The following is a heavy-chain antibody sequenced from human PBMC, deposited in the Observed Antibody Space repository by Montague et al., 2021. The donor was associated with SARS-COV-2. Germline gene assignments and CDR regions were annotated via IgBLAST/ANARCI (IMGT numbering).Heavy chain of an antibody. CDR2: IYYSGST. D-gene: IGHD6-13*01. J-gene: IGHJ4*02. V-gene: IGHV4-39*01. CDR1: GGSISSSSYY. Sequence: SETLSLTCTVSGGSISSSSYYWGWIRQPPGKGLEWIGSIYYSGSTYYXPSLKSRVTISVDTSKNQFSLKLSSVIAADTAVYYCARHKRWRIAAAGRDFDYWGQGTLVTVSS. CDR3: ARHKRWRIAAAGRDFDY.